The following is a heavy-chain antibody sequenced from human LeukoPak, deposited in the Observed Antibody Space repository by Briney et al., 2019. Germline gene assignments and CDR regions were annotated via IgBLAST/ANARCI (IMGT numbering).Heavy chain of an antibody. CDR1: GYTFTGYY. Sequence: ASVKVSCKASGYTFTGYYMHWVRQAPGQGLEWMGWINPNSGGTNYAQKFQGRATMTRDTSISTAYMELSRLRSDDTAVYYCARAVVTAIGNWFDPWGQGTLVTVSS. D-gene: IGHD2-21*02. CDR2: INPNSGGT. J-gene: IGHJ5*02. V-gene: IGHV1-2*02. CDR3: ARAVVTAIGNWFDP.